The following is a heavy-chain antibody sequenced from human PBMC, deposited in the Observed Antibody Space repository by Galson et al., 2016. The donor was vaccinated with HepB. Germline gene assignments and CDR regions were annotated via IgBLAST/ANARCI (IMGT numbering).Heavy chain of an antibody. Sequence: SLRLSCAASGFTFSSYWMNWVRQAPGKGLEWVANTNQDGGKNYYVDSVKGRFIISRDNAKNSLYLQMNSLRTEDTAVYYCAKGGVWKQLWLSFDYWGQGTLVTVSS. CDR2: TNQDGGKN. V-gene: IGHV3-7*02. CDR1: GFTFSSYW. J-gene: IGHJ4*02. CDR3: AKGGVWKQLWLSFDY. D-gene: IGHD5-18*01.